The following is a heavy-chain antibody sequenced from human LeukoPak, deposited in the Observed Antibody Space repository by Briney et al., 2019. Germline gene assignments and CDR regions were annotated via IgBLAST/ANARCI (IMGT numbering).Heavy chain of an antibody. D-gene: IGHD1-14*01. CDR2: IDNDGSDS. Sequence: GGSLRLSCAASEFTFTNYWMHWVRQAPGEGLVWDSRIDNDGSDSIYADSVKGRFTISRDNAKNTVYLQMHGLRADDTAVYYCARGGYHHGFDIWGQGTMVTVSS. J-gene: IGHJ3*02. CDR3: ARGGYHHGFDI. CDR1: EFTFTNYW. V-gene: IGHV3-74*01.